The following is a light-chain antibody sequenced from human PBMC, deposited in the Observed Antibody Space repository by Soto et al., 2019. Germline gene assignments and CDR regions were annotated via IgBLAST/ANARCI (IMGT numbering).Light chain of an antibody. CDR2: EVT. CDR3: NSYTSASFYV. J-gene: IGLJ1*01. V-gene: IGLV2-14*01. Sequence: QSALAQPASVSGSPGQSITISCTGTTSDIAGYNYVSWHQQHPGKAPKLLIYEVTSRASGVSHRFSGSKSGNTASLTISGLQAEDEAEYYCNSYTSASFYVFGTGTKVTVL. CDR1: TSDIAGYNY.